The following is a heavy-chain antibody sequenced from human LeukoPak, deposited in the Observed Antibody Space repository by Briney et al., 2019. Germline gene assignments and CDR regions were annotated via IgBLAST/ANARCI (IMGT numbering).Heavy chain of an antibody. CDR3: ARGRRGGVFTMVRPKGGFDY. CDR2: ISHSGST. D-gene: IGHD3-10*01. J-gene: IGHJ4*02. CDR1: GGSISSSNYY. V-gene: IGHV4-39*01. Sequence: KTSETLSLTCTVSGGSISSSNYYWGWIRQPPGKGLEWIGSISHSGSTYYNPSLKSRVTISVDTSKNQFSLRLSSVTAADTAVYYCARGRRGGVFTMVRPKGGFDYWGQGTLVTVSS.